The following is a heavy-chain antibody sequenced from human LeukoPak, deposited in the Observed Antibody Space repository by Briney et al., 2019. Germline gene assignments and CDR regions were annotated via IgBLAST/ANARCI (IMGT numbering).Heavy chain of an antibody. D-gene: IGHD6-13*01. V-gene: IGHV3-15*07. Sequence: GSLRLSCAASGFTFSSYSMNWVRQAPGKGLEWVGRIKSKTDGGTTDYAAPVKGRFTISRDDSKNTLYLQMNSLKTEDTAVYYCTTNGYSSSWYLDYFDYWGQGTLVTVSS. CDR1: GFTFSSYS. CDR3: TTNGYSSSWYLDYFDY. CDR2: IKSKTDGGTT. J-gene: IGHJ4*02.